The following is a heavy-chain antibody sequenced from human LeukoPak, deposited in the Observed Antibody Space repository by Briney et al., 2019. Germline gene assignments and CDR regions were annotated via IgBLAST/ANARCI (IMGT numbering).Heavy chain of an antibody. CDR2: INSDGSST. CDR3: ARERQEYSSSPDDALGI. Sequence: PGGSLRLSCAASGFTFSSYWMHWVRQAPGKGLVWVSRINSDGSSTSYADSVKGRFTISRDNAKNTLYLQMNSLRAEDTAVYYCARERQEYSSSPDDALGIWGQGAMVTVSS. J-gene: IGHJ3*02. D-gene: IGHD6-6*01. CDR1: GFTFSSYW. V-gene: IGHV3-74*01.